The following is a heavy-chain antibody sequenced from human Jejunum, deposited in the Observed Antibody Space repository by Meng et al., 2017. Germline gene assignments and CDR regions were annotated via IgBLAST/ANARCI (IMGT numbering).Heavy chain of an antibody. CDR3: ARRIATAGTGGNFDY. J-gene: IGHJ4*02. CDR2: IKQDGSEK. D-gene: IGHD6-13*01. Sequence: GGSLRLSCAASGFTFSSYWMSWVRQAPGKGLEGVANIKQDGSEKYYVNSVKGRFTISRDNAKNSLYLQMNSLRAEETAVYYCARRIATAGTGGNFDYWGQGTLVTVSS. V-gene: IGHV3-7*01. CDR1: GFTFSSYW.